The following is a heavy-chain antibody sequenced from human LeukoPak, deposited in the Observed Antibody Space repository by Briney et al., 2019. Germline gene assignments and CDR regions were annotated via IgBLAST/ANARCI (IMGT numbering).Heavy chain of an antibody. V-gene: IGHV3-21*01. J-gene: IGHJ4*02. D-gene: IGHD2-15*01. Sequence: GSLRLSCAASGFTFSSYSMNWVRHAPGKGLEWVSSISSSSSYIYYADSVKGRFTISRDNAKNSLYLQMNSLRAEDTAVYYCARARVVVVATEFDYWGQGTLVTVSS. CDR2: ISSSSSYI. CDR1: GFTFSSYS. CDR3: ARARVVVVATEFDY.